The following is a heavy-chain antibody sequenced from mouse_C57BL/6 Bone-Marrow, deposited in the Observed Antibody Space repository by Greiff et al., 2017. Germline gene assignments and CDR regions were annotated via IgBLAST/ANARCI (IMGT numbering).Heavy chain of an antibody. CDR3: ARHGDYSNYENAMDY. Sequence: EVHLVESGGGLVQPGGSLKLSCAASGFTFSDYGMAWVRQAPRKGPEWVAFISNLAYSIYYADTVTGRFTISRENAKNTLYLEMSSLRSEDTAMYYCARHGDYSNYENAMDYWGQGTSVTVSS. CDR2: ISNLAYSI. D-gene: IGHD2-5*01. CDR1: GFTFSDYG. J-gene: IGHJ4*01. V-gene: IGHV5-15*01.